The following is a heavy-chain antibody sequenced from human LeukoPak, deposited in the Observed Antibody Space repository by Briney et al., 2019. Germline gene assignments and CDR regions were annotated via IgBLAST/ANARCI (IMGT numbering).Heavy chain of an antibody. CDR2: INHSGST. CDR1: GGSFSGYY. CDR3: ARDRVLRYFDWSSSDAFDI. D-gene: IGHD3-9*01. V-gene: IGHV4-34*01. Sequence: SETLSLTCAVYGGSFSGYYWSWIRQPPGKGLEWIGEINHSGSTNYNPPLKSRVTISVDTSKNQFSLKLSSVTAADTAVYYCARDRVLRYFDWSSSDAFDIWGQGTMVTVSS. J-gene: IGHJ3*02.